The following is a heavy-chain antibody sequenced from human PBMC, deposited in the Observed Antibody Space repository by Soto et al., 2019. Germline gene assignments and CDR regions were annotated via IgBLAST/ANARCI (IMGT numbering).Heavy chain of an antibody. J-gene: IGHJ4*02. Sequence: QVQLKQWGAGLLKTSETLSLTCAVYGGSFSGHYWSWIRQSPGKGLDWIGEINHSGSTSYNPSLTSRVTILVDTSKNQFSLKLRSVTAADTAVYYCARGITMMLALQGDAPDKYYFDSWGQGTLVTVSS. V-gene: IGHV4-34*01. CDR2: INHSGST. D-gene: IGHD3-22*01. CDR3: ARGITMMLALQGDAPDKYYFDS. CDR1: GGSFSGHY.